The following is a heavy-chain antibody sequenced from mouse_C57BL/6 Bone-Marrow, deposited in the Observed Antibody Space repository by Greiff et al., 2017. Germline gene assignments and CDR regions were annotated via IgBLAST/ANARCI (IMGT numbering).Heavy chain of an antibody. CDR2: ISSGGSYT. CDR3: ARITTVAWYFDV. D-gene: IGHD1-1*01. CDR1: GFTFSSYG. J-gene: IGHJ1*03. Sequence: EVQLVESGGDLVKPGGSLKLSCAASGFTFSSYGMSWVRQTPDKRLEWVATISSGGSYTYSPDSVKGRFTISRDNAKNTLYLQMSSLKSEDTAMYYCARITTVAWYFDVWGTGTTVTVSS. V-gene: IGHV5-6*01.